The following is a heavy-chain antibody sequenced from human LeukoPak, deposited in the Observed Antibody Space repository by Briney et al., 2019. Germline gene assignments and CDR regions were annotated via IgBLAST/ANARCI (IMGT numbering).Heavy chain of an antibody. J-gene: IGHJ6*02. Sequence: PGRSLRLSCTASGFTFGDYAVSWVRQAPGKGLEWVGFISSKAYGGTTEYAASVKGRFTVSRDDSKSIAYLQMNSLKTEDTAVYYCTRDRMRLGDYYYYYGPDVWGQGTTVTVSS. D-gene: IGHD2-21*01. V-gene: IGHV3-49*04. CDR2: ISSKAYGGTT. CDR1: GFTFGDYA. CDR3: TRDRMRLGDYYYYYGPDV.